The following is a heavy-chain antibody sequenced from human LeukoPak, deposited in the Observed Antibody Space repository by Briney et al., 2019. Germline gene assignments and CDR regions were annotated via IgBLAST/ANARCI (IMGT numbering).Heavy chain of an antibody. Sequence: GGSLRLSCATSGFIFSSYGMHWVRQAPGKGLEWVAFIRYDGSNIYYADSVKGRFTISRDNSKNTLYLQMNSLRAEDTAVYYCAKDATMIIDYWGQGTLVTVSS. CDR3: AKDATMIIDY. D-gene: IGHD3-22*01. CDR2: IRYDGSNI. V-gene: IGHV3-30*02. J-gene: IGHJ4*02. CDR1: GFIFSSYG.